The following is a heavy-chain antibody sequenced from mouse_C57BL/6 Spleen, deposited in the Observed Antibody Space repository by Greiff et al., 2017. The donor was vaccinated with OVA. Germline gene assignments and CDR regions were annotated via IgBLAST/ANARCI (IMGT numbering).Heavy chain of an antibody. CDR3: ARDYYGSSSAWFAY. D-gene: IGHD1-1*01. Sequence: EVKLVESGPGLVKPSQSLSLTCSVTGYSITSGYYWNWIRQFPGNKLEWMGYISYDGSNNYNPSLKNRIAITRDTSKNQFFLKLNSVTTEDTATYYGARDYYGSSSAWFAYWGQGTLVTVSA. CDR1: GYSITSGYY. V-gene: IGHV3-6*01. J-gene: IGHJ3*01. CDR2: ISYDGSN.